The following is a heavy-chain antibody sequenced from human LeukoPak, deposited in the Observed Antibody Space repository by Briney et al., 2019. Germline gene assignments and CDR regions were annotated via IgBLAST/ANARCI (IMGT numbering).Heavy chain of an antibody. CDR1: GFTFSSYG. J-gene: IGHJ4*02. CDR2: IWYDGSNK. V-gene: IGHV3-33*01. CDR3: ARDIGYYYDSSGPADY. Sequence: GGSLRLSCAASGFTFSSYGMHWVRQAPGKGLEWVAVIWYDGSNKCYADSVKGRFTISRDNSKNTLYLQMNSLRAEDTAVYYCARDIGYYYDSSGPADYWGQGTLVTVSS. D-gene: IGHD3-22*01.